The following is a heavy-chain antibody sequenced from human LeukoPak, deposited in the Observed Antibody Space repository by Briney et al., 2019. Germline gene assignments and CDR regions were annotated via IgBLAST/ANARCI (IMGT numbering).Heavy chain of an antibody. CDR1: GVSISRSSYF. D-gene: IGHD3-3*01. J-gene: IGHJ4*02. CDR2: IYYSGST. Sequence: SETLSLTCTVSGVSISRSSYFWGWIRQPPGKGLEWIGSIYYSGSTYYSPSLKSRVTISVDTSKNQFSLKLSSVTATDTAVYYCARLEWQRTFDYWGQGTLVTVSS. V-gene: IGHV4-39*01. CDR3: ARLEWQRTFDY.